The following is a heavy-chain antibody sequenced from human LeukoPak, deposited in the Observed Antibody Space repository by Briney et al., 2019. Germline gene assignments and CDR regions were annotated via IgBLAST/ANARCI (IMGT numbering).Heavy chain of an antibody. D-gene: IGHD5-18*01. J-gene: IGHJ4*02. V-gene: IGHV1-69*04. CDR2: IIPILGIA. CDR1: GGTFSSYA. CDR3: AVDRGYSYGLFDY. Sequence: GSSVKVSCKASGGTFSSYAISWVRQAPGQGLEWMGRIIPILGIANYAQKFQGRVTTTADKSTSTAYMELSSLRSEDTAVYYCAVDRGYSYGLFDYRGQGTLVTVSS.